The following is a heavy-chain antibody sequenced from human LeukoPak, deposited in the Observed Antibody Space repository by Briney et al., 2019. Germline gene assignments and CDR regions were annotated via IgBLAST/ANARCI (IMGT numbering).Heavy chain of an antibody. D-gene: IGHD6-19*01. CDR1: GFTFSNAW. CDR3: AKDLSSGSRRAY. Sequence: PGGSLRLSCAASGFTFSNAWMSWVRQAPGKGLEWVAVISYDGSNKYYADSVKGRFTISRDNSKNTLYLQMNSLRAEDTGVYYCAKDLSSGSRRAYWGQGTLVTVSS. CDR2: ISYDGSNK. J-gene: IGHJ4*02. V-gene: IGHV3-30*18.